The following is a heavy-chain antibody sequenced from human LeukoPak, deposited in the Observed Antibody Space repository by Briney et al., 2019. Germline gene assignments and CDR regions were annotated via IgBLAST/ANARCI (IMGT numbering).Heavy chain of an antibody. Sequence: GGSLRLSCEASGSSASRKKMSWVRRAQGRGLEWASVIYSAGSTYYADSVKGRFSISRDNSNNTLFLQMNSLRAGDTSIYYCARERFDGAKDALDIWGQGAMVTVSS. V-gene: IGHV3-66*01. CDR3: ARERFDGAKDALDI. CDR1: GSSASRKK. J-gene: IGHJ3*02. CDR2: IYSAGST. D-gene: IGHD4/OR15-4a*01.